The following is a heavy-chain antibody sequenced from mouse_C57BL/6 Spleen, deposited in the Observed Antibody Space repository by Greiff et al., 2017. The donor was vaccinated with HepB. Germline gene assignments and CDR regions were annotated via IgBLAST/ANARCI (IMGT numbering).Heavy chain of an antibody. CDR3: AREDGIYYGNYVGY. CDR2: IDPSDSYT. V-gene: IGHV1-50*01. CDR1: GYTFTSYW. J-gene: IGHJ2*01. Sequence: QVQLQQPGAELVKPGASVKLSCKASGYTFTSYWMQWVKQRPGQGLEWIGEIDPSDSYTNYNQKFKGKATLTVDTSSSTAYMQLSSLTSEDSAVYYCAREDGIYYGNYVGYWGQGTTLTVSS. D-gene: IGHD2-1*01.